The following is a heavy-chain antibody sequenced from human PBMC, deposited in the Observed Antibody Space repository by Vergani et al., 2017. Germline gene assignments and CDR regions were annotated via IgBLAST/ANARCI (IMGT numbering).Heavy chain of an antibody. J-gene: IGHJ4*02. Sequence: EVQLLESGGGLVQPGGSLRLSCAASGFTFSSYAMSWVRQSPGKGLEWVSAISGSGGSTYYADSVKGRFTISRDNSKNTLYLQMNSLRAEDTAVYYCAKVPHAQTDYFDYWGQGTLVTVSS. V-gene: IGHV3-23*01. CDR2: ISGSGGST. CDR3: AKVPHAQTDYFDY. CDR1: GFTFSSYA.